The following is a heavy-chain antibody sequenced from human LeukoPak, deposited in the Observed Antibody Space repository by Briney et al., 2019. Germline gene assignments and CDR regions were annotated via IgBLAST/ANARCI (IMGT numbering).Heavy chain of an antibody. CDR2: INHSGST. CDR3: ARLVVVPAALAFDY. D-gene: IGHD2-2*01. Sequence: SETLSLTCAVYGGSFSGYYWSWIRQPPGKGLEWIGEINHSGSTYYNPSLKSRVTISVDTSKNQFSLKLSSVTAADTAVYYCARLVVVPAALAFDYWGQGTLVTVSS. V-gene: IGHV4-34*01. J-gene: IGHJ4*02. CDR1: GGSFSGYY.